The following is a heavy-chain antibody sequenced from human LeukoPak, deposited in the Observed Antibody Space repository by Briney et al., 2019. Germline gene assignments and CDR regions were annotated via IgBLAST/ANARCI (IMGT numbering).Heavy chain of an antibody. CDR1: GFTFDDYA. D-gene: IGHD3-10*01. J-gene: IGHJ4*02. V-gene: IGHV3-9*01. Sequence: PGRSLRLSCAASGFTFDDYAMHWVRQAPGKGLEWVSGISWNSGSIGYADSVKGRFTISRDNAKNSLYLQMNSLRAEDTALYYCAKARSYGSGSYYNAFDYWGQGTLVTVSS. CDR3: AKARSYGSGSYYNAFDY. CDR2: ISWNSGSI.